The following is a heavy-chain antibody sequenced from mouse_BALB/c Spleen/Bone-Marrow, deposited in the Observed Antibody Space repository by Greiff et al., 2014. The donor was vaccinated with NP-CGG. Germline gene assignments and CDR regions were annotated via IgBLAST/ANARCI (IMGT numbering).Heavy chain of an antibody. CDR2: INPGNGGT. J-gene: IGHJ3*01. D-gene: IGHD6-2*01. V-gene: IGHV1S81*02. CDR3: ARGSPY. CDR1: GYTFTNYY. Sequence: VKLMESGAELVKPGASVKLSCKTSGYTFTNYYIYWVKQRPGQGLEWIGEINPGNGGTNFNERFKSKATLAVDKSSTTAYILLTSLTSEDSAVYYCARGSPYWGQGTLVTVSA.